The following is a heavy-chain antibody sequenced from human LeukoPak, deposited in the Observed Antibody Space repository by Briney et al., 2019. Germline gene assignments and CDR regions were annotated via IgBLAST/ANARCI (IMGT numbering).Heavy chain of an antibody. CDR2: ISSSSSTI. V-gene: IGHV3-48*01. CDR1: GFTFSSYS. D-gene: IGHD5-12*01. Sequence: GGSLRLSCAASGFTFSSYSMNWVRQAPGKGLEWVSYISSSSSTIYYADSVKGRFTISRDNAKNSLYLQMNSLRAEDTAVYYCARGSGYDEEAFDYWGQGTLVTVSS. J-gene: IGHJ4*02. CDR3: ARGSGYDEEAFDY.